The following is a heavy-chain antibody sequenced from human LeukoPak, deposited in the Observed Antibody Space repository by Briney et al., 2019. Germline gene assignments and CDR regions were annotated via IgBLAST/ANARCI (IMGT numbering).Heavy chain of an antibody. D-gene: IGHD2-15*01. Sequence: PSETLSLTCTVSGGSISSYYWSWIRQPPGKGLEWIGYIYHSGSTYYNPSLKSRVTISVDRSKNQFSLKLSSVTTADTAVYYCARGIVVVVAATPLIDYWGQGTLVTVSS. V-gene: IGHV4-59*12. CDR1: GGSISSYY. J-gene: IGHJ4*02. CDR2: IYHSGST. CDR3: ARGIVVVVAATPLIDY.